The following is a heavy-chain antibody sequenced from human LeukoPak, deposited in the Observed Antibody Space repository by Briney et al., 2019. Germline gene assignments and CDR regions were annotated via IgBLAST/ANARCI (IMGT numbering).Heavy chain of an antibody. CDR1: GFTFSSYW. CDR2: IRADGSAQ. Sequence: GGSLRLSCAASGFTFSSYWMSWVRQAPGKGLEWVGSIRADGSAQFYVDSVRGRFTISRDNAKDSLYLQMNSLRAEDTAVYYCARWLYSGGWAIDYWGQGTMVSVSS. CDR3: ARWLYSGGWAIDY. V-gene: IGHV3-7*01. J-gene: IGHJ4*02. D-gene: IGHD6-19*01.